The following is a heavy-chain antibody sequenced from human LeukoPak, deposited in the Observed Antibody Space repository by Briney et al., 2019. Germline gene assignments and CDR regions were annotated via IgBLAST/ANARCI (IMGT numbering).Heavy chain of an antibody. Sequence: SQTLSLTCAVSGGSISSGGYSWSWIRQPPGEGLEWIGYIYHSGSTYYNPSLKSRVTISVDRSKNQFSLKLSSVTAADTAVYYCARVVGSSSSPYFDYWGQGTLVTVSS. CDR2: IYHSGST. CDR1: GGSISSGGYS. CDR3: ARVVGSSSSPYFDY. J-gene: IGHJ4*02. V-gene: IGHV4-30-2*01. D-gene: IGHD6-13*01.